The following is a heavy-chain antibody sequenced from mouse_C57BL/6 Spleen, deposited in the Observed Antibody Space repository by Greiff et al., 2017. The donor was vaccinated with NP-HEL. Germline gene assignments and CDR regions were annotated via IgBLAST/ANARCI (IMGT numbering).Heavy chain of an antibody. Sequence: EVQLQQSGPELVKPGASVKMSCKASGYTFTDYNMHWVKQSHGKSLEWIGYINPNNGGTSYNQKFKGKATLTVNKSSSTAYMELRSLTSEDSAVYYCARGYDDGYWFAYWGQGTLVTVSA. CDR3: ARGYDDGYWFAY. V-gene: IGHV1-22*01. CDR1: GYTFTDYN. J-gene: IGHJ3*01. CDR2: INPNNGGT. D-gene: IGHD2-3*01.